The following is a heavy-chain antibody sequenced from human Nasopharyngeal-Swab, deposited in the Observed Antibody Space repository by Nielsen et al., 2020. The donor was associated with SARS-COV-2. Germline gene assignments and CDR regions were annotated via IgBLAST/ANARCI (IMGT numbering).Heavy chain of an antibody. CDR2: IIPIFGTA. Sequence: SVKVSCKASGGTFSSYAISWARQAPGQGLEWMGGIIPIFGTANYAQKFQGRVTITADESTSTAYMELSSLRSEDTAVYYCARPANWGSHDAFDIWGQGTMVTVSS. CDR3: ARPANWGSHDAFDI. V-gene: IGHV1-69*13. CDR1: GGTFSSYA. J-gene: IGHJ3*02. D-gene: IGHD7-27*01.